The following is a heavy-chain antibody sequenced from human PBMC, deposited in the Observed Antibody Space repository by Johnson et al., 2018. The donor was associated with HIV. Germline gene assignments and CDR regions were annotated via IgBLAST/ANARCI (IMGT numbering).Heavy chain of an antibody. D-gene: IGHD3-3*01. J-gene: IGHJ3*02. CDR3: TIGLTIFGVVILDAFDI. CDR2: IKSKTDGGTT. CDR1: GFTFSSYW. V-gene: IGHV3-15*01. Sequence: VQLVESGGGLVKPGGSLRLSCVASGFTFSSYWMSWVRQAPGKGLEWVGHIKSKTDGGTTDYAAPVKGRFTISSDDSKNRLHLQMNSLKTEDTAVYYCTIGLTIFGVVILDAFDIWGQGTMVTVSS.